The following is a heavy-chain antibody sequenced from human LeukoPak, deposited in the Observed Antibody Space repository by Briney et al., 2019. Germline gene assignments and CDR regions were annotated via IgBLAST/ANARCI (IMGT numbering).Heavy chain of an antibody. J-gene: IGHJ4*02. CDR1: GATFSSYA. Sequence: SVKVSCNASGATFSSYAISWVRQAPGPGHEWMGRIIHILGIANYAQKFQGRVTITADKSTSTASMEMSSMRSEYTAVYYCARWGAAMEFDDWSEGTLVTVSS. V-gene: IGHV1-69*04. CDR2: IIHILGIA. D-gene: IGHD5-18*01. CDR3: ARWGAAMEFDD.